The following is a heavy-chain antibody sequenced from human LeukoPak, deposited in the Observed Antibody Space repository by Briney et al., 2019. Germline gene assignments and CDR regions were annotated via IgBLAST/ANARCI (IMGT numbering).Heavy chain of an antibody. CDR3: ARGLGDYYDTSDYYYAVPAH. J-gene: IGHJ4*02. CDR2: INHSGST. CDR1: GGSFSGYY. V-gene: IGHV4-34*01. D-gene: IGHD3-22*01. Sequence: SETLSLTCAVYGGSFSGYYWSWIRQPPGKGLEWIGEINHSGSTNYNPSLKSRVTISVDTSKNQFSLKLSSVTAADTAVYYCARGLGDYYDTSDYYYAVPAHWGQGTLVTVSS.